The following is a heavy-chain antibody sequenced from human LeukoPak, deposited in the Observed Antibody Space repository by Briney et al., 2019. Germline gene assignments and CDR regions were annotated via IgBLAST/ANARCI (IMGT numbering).Heavy chain of an antibody. CDR2: INSDGSST. D-gene: IGHD4-17*01. CDR3: XXXXIGDDVNPFDY. J-gene: IGHJ4*02. CDR1: GFTFSSHW. Sequence: GGSLRLSCAASGFTFSSHWMHWVRQVPGKGLVWVSRINSDGSSTFYADSVKGRFTISRDNAKNTLYLQMNSLRVEDTGIYYCXXXXIGDDVNPFDYWGQGTLVTVSS. V-gene: IGHV3-74*01.